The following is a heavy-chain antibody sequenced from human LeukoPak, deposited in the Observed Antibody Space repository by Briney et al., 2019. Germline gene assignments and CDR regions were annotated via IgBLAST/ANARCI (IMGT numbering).Heavy chain of an antibody. CDR3: ARSPVTIFGGNY. J-gene: IGHJ4*02. CDR2: LYHSDST. CDR1: GYSISNGYY. Sequence: KPSETLSLTCAVSGYSISNGYYWVWIRQPPGKGLEWIGSLYHSDSTYYNPSLKSRVTMTTETSTSTAYMELRSLRSDDTAVYYCARSPVTIFGGNYWGQGTLVTVSS. D-gene: IGHD3-3*01. V-gene: IGHV4-38-2*01.